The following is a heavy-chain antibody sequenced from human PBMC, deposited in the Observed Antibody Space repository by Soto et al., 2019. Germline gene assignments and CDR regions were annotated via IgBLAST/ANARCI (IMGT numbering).Heavy chain of an antibody. CDR2: IYSSGST. V-gene: IGHV4-39*01. CDR3: AGRPSADFWSGYPGLAFDI. J-gene: IGHJ3*02. CDR1: GGSISSSSYY. D-gene: IGHD3-3*01. Sequence: SETLSLTCTVSGGSISSSSYYWGWIRQPPGKGLEWIGSIYSSGSTYYNPSLKSRVTISVDTSKNQFSLKLNSVTAADTAVFYCAGRPSADFWSGYPGLAFDIWGQGTMVTVSS.